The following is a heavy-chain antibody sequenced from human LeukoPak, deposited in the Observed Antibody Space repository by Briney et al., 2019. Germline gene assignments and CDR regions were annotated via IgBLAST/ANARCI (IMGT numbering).Heavy chain of an antibody. CDR1: GFTFSSYG. Sequence: PGGSLRLSCAASGFTFSSYGMHWVRQAPGKGLEWVAFIRYDGSNKYYADSVKGRFTISRDNSKNTLYLQMNSLRAEDTAVYYCAKDGRREAARITGTTRGVDYWGQGTLVTVSS. V-gene: IGHV3-30*02. CDR3: AKDGRREAARITGTTRGVDY. J-gene: IGHJ4*02. CDR2: IRYDGSNK. D-gene: IGHD1-7*01.